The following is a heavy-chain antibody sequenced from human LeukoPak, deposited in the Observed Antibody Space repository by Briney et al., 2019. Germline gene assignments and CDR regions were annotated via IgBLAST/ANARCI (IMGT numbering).Heavy chain of an antibody. J-gene: IGHJ4*02. D-gene: IGHD5-12*01. CDR3: ARGFSGYDKVH. CDR2: IIPIFGTA. V-gene: IGHV1-69*01. CDR1: GGTFSSYA. Sequence: SVKVSCKASGGTFSSYAISWVRQAPGQGLEWMGGIIPIFGTANYAQKFQGRVTITADESTSTAYMELSRLRSDDTAVYYCARGFSGYDKVHWGQGTLVTVSS.